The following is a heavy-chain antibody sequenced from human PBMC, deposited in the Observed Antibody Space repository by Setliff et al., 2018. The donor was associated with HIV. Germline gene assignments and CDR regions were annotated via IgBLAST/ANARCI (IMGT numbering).Heavy chain of an antibody. V-gene: IGHV4-61*01. J-gene: IGHJ6*03. D-gene: IGHD3-22*01. CDR3: AREFYHYDSSDYYSDYYYYYMDV. CDR1: GGSVGSGSYY. CDR2: IYYSGIT. Sequence: PSETLSLTCTVSGGSVGSGSYYWSWIRQSPGKGLEWIGYIYYSGITTYNPSLKSRVTISVDTSKNQFSLKLSSVTAADTAVFYCAREFYHYDSSDYYSDYYYYYMDVWGKGTTVTVSS.